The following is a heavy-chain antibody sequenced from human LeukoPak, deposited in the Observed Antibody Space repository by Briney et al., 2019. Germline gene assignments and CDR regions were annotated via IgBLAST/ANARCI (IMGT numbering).Heavy chain of an antibody. CDR2: ISSNGGST. Sequence: GGSLRLSCAASGFTFSSFAMHWVRQAPGKGLEYVSAISSNGGSTYNANSVKGRFTIYRDNSKHTLYLQMGSLRAEDMAVYYCAKDKELRYFDWLFDLDYWGQGSLVTVSS. J-gene: IGHJ4*02. CDR3: AKDKELRYFDWLFDLDY. CDR1: GFTFSSFA. D-gene: IGHD3-9*01. V-gene: IGHV3-64*01.